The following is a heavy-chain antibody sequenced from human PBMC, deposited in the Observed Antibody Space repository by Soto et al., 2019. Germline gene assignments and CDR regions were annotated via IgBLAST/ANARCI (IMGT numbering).Heavy chain of an antibody. CDR3: VGGYYFGDS. CDR2: RSADGSNK. Sequence: QVQLVESGGGVVQPGRSLRLSCAAPGFTFSSYGMHWVREDPGKGLEWVAVRSADGSNKYYADSVKGRFTIFRDNSKNPLYLPMNSLRAEETAVYYCVGGYYFGDSWGQGLLVTVSS. CDR1: GFTFSSYG. V-gene: IGHV3-30*03. J-gene: IGHJ4*02. D-gene: IGHD3-22*01.